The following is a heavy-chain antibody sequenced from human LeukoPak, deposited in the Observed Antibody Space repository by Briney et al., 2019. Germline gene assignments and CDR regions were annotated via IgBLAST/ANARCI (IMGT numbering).Heavy chain of an antibody. CDR3: ARDRRFSGYDYWFDL. Sequence: SQTLSLTCTVSGGSISGGGFSWSWIRQPPGKGLEWIGYIYHTGSTSYNPSLKSRLTMSLGRSTSQFSMRLSSVTAADTAVYYCARDRRFSGYDYWFDLWGQGTLVAVSS. CDR1: GGSISGGGFS. D-gene: IGHD5-12*01. V-gene: IGHV4-30-2*01. J-gene: IGHJ5*02. CDR2: IYHTGST.